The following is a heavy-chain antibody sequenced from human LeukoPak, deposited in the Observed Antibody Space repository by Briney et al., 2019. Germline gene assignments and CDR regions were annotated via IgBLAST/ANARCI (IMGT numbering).Heavy chain of an antibody. CDR1: GYTFTSYD. J-gene: IGHJ6*03. CDR3: ARDLYADTAMADYYYYYYYMDV. D-gene: IGHD5-18*01. CDR2: INPNSGGT. V-gene: IGHV1-2*02. Sequence: ASVKVSCKASGYTFTSYDINWVRQATGQGLEWMGWINPNSGGTNYAQKFQGRVTMTRDTSISTAYMELSRLRSDDTAVYYCARDLYADTAMADYYYYYYYMDVWGKGTTVTVSS.